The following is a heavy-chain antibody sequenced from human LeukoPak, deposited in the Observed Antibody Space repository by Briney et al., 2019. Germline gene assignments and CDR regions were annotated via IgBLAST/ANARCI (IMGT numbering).Heavy chain of an antibody. V-gene: IGHV4-34*01. CDR2: INHSGST. J-gene: IGHJ2*01. Sequence: SETLSLTCAVYGGSFSGYSWSWIRQPPGKGLEWIGEINHSGSTNYNPSLKSRVTISVDTSKNQFSLKLSSVTAADTAVYYCARVGRWGCSSTSCYLRRYFDLWGRGTLVTVSS. D-gene: IGHD2-2*01. CDR3: ARVGRWGCSSTSCYLRRYFDL. CDR1: GGSFSGYS.